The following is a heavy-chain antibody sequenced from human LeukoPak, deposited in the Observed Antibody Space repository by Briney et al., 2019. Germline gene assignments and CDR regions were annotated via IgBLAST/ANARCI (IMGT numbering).Heavy chain of an antibody. CDR3: ARDSSGLYGSGSYYYNWFDP. CDR1: GGSISSYY. Sequence: SETLSLTCTVSGGSISSYYWSWIRQPPGKGLEWIGYIYYSGSTNYNPSLKSRVTISVDTSKNQFSLKLSSVTAADTAVYYCARDSSGLYGSGSYYYNWFDPWGRGTLVTVSS. V-gene: IGHV4-59*01. D-gene: IGHD3-10*01. CDR2: IYYSGST. J-gene: IGHJ5*02.